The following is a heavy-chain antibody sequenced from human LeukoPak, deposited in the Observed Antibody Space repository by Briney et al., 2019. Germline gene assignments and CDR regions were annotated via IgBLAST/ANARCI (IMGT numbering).Heavy chain of an antibody. Sequence: PSETLSLTCAVYGGSFSGYYWSWIRQPPGKGLEWIGEISHSGSTNYNPSLKSRVTISVDTSKNQFSLKLSSVTAADTAVYYCARVPRIAARPPYYYYMDVWGKGTTVTVSS. CDR2: ISHSGST. CDR1: GGSFSGYY. CDR3: ARVPRIAARPPYYYYMDV. J-gene: IGHJ6*03. D-gene: IGHD6-6*01. V-gene: IGHV4-34*01.